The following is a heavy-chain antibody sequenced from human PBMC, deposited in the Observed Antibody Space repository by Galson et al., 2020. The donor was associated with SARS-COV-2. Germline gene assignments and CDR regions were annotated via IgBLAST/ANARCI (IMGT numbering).Heavy chain of an antibody. V-gene: IGHV4-39*01. CDR3: ARHYGSAKSPPDY. J-gene: IGHJ4*02. CDR1: GGSISSSIYY. Sequence: SETLSLTCTVSGGSISSSIYYWGWIRQPPGKGLEWIGTIYYSGSTYNNPSLKSRVTMSEDKSKNRFSLNLNSVTAADTAVYYCARHYGSAKSPPDYGGQGTPVTVSS. D-gene: IGHD2-2*01. CDR2: IYYSGST.